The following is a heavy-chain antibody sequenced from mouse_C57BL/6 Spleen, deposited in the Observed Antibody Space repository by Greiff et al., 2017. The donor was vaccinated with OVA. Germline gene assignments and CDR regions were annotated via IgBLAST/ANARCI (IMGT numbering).Heavy chain of an antibody. CDR3: ARRSNCDWYFDV. J-gene: IGHJ1*03. CDR2: FHPYNDDT. V-gene: IGHV1-47*01. CDR1: GYTFTTYP. D-gene: IGHD2-5*01. Sequence: QVQLQQSGAELVKPGASVKMSCKASGYTFTTYPIEWMQQNHGKSLEWIGNFHPYNDDTKYNEKFKGKATLTVEKSYSTVYLELSRLTSDDSAVYYCARRSNCDWYFDVWGTGTTVTVAS.